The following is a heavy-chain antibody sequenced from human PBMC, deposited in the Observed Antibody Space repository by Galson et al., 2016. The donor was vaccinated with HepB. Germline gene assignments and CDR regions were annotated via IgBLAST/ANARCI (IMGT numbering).Heavy chain of an antibody. V-gene: IGHV3-23*01. CDR1: GFIFSSYD. J-gene: IGHJ4*02. CDR2: ISASGGST. D-gene: IGHD2-8*01. Sequence: SLRLSCAVSGFIFSSYDMSWVRQAPGKGLEWVSGISASGGSTFFADSVKGRFTISRDNSKNTLPLQMNSLRAEDTAVYYCARHQDIGLMMYASFDYWGQGILVTVSS. CDR3: ARHQDIGLMMYASFDY.